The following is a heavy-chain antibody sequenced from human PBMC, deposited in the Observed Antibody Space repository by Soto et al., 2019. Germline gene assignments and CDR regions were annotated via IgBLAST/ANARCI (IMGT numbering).Heavy chain of an antibody. CDR3: ARDDSFSDSSGYYPVDY. D-gene: IGHD3-22*01. CDR2: ISSSSSTI. V-gene: IGHV3-48*01. J-gene: IGHJ4*02. Sequence: GGSLRLSCAASGFTFSSYSMNWVRQAPGKGLEWVSYISSSSSTIYYADSVKGRFTISRDNAKNSLYLQMNSLRAEDTAVYYCARDDSFSDSSGYYPVDYWGQGTLVTVSS. CDR1: GFTFSSYS.